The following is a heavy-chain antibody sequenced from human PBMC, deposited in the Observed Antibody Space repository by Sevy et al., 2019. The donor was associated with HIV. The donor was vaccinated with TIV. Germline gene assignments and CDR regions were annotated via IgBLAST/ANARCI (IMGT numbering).Heavy chain of an antibody. CDR1: GFTFSSYW. Sequence: GGSLRLSCGGSGFTFSSYWMSWVRQAPGKGLAWVANIKKDGSERYYVDSVKGRFTISRDNAKKSLYLQMNSLRTEDTAVYYCARDCSSSTCLWGLDVWGQGTTVTVSS. D-gene: IGHD2-2*01. CDR3: ARDCSSSTCLWGLDV. J-gene: IGHJ6*02. V-gene: IGHV3-7*03. CDR2: IKKDGSER.